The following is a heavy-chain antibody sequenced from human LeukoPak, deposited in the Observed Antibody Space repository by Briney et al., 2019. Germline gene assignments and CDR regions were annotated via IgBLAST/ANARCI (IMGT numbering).Heavy chain of an antibody. CDR1: GGSFSGHY. V-gene: IGHV4-34*01. Sequence: PSETLSLTCAVYGGSFSGHYWSWIRQPPGKGLEWIGEINHSGSTNYNPSLKSRVTLSVDTSKNQFSLKLSSVTAADTAVYYCARGPRIAAVGQNYYYGMDVWGQGTTVTVSS. CDR2: INHSGST. D-gene: IGHD6-13*01. CDR3: ARGPRIAAVGQNYYYGMDV. J-gene: IGHJ6*02.